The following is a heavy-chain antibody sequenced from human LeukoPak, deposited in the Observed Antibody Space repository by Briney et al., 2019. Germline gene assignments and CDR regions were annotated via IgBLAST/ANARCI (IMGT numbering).Heavy chain of an antibody. V-gene: IGHV4-59*01. D-gene: IGHD5-24*01. Sequence: SETLSLTCTVSGGSISSYYWSWIRQPPGKGLEWIGYIYYSGSTNYNPSLKGRVTISVDTSKNQFSLKLSSATAADTAVYYCARAPRDPGEGYYYGMDVWGQGTTVTVSS. CDR1: GGSISSYY. J-gene: IGHJ6*02. CDR3: ARAPRDPGEGYYYGMDV. CDR2: IYYSGST.